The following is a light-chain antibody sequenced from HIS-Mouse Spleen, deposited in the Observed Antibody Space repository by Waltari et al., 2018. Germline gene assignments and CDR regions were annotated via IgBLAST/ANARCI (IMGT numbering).Light chain of an antibody. CDR3: SSYTSSSTLV. Sequence: QSALTQPASVSGSPGQSITIPCTGTSSDVGGYNYVSWYQQHPGKAPKLMIYEVSTRPSVVSNRFAGSQSGNTASLTISGLQAEDEADYYCSSYTSSSTLVFGGGTKLTVL. CDR2: EVS. CDR1: SSDVGGYNY. J-gene: IGLJ2*01. V-gene: IGLV2-14*01.